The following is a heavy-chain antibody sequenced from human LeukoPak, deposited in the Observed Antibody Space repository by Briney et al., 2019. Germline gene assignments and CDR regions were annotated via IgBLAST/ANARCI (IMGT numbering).Heavy chain of an antibody. CDR1: GGSVSTISHF. J-gene: IGHJ5*02. D-gene: IGHD1-14*01. CDR2: LSDTGTT. V-gene: IGHV4-39*01. Sequence: SETLSLTCTVSGGSVSTISHFWDWVRQPPGKGLEWIVSLSDTGTTYYHPSLESRVTMSVDTSKNQFSLKLTSVTAADMAVYYCARRDHTGRSHAWFDPWGQGTLVTVSS. CDR3: ARRDHTGRSHAWFDP.